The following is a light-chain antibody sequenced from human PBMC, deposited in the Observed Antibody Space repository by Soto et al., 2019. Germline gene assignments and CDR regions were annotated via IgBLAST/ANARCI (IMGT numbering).Light chain of an antibody. Sequence: EIVMTQSPATLSLSPGERATLSCRASQTIDNTLAWYQRKPGQAPRLLIYGASTRATGIPARFSGSGSGTEFTLTISSLQSEDFAVYYCQQYNNWPPKISFGGGTKVDIK. J-gene: IGKJ4*01. CDR3: QQYNNWPPKIS. CDR1: QTIDNT. CDR2: GAS. V-gene: IGKV3-15*01.